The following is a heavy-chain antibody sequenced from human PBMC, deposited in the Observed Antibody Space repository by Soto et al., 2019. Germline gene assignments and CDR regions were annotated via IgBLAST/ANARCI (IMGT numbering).Heavy chain of an antibody. V-gene: IGHV1-69*10. CDR2: IIPILGIA. J-gene: IGHJ6*02. CDR1: GGTFSSYA. D-gene: IGHD2-2*01. CDR3: AVKYCSSTSCYGPYYYYGMDV. Sequence: ASVKVSCKASGGTFSSYAISWVRQAPGQGLEWMGGIIPILGIANYAQKFQGRVTITADKSTSTAYMELSSLRSEDTAVYYCAVKYCSSTSCYGPYYYYGMDVWGQGTTVTVSS.